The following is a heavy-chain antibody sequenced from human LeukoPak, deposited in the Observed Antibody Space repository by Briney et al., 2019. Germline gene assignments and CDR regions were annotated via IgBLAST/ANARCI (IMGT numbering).Heavy chain of an antibody. Sequence: PSETLSLTCAVYGGSFSGYYWSWIRQPPGKGLEWIGEINHSGSTNYNPSLKSRVTISVGTSKNQFSLKLSSVTAADTAVYYCASECSGGSCPNYFDYWGQGTLVTVSS. CDR1: GGSFSGYY. V-gene: IGHV4-34*01. D-gene: IGHD2-15*01. CDR3: ASECSGGSCPNYFDY. CDR2: INHSGST. J-gene: IGHJ4*02.